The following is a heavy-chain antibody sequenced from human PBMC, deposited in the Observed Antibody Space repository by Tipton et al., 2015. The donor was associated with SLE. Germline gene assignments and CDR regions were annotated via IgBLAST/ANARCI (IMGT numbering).Heavy chain of an antibody. CDR3: ARAPGDIVVVPAASRAFDI. CDR1: GGSISSSSYY. V-gene: IGHV4-39*07. J-gene: IGHJ3*02. Sequence: TLSLTCTVSGGSISSSSYYWGWIRQPPGKGLEWIGSIYYSGSTYYNPSLKSRVTISVDTSKNQFSLKLSSVTAADTAAYYCARAPGDIVVVPAASRAFDIWGQGTMVTVSS. CDR2: IYYSGST. D-gene: IGHD2-2*01.